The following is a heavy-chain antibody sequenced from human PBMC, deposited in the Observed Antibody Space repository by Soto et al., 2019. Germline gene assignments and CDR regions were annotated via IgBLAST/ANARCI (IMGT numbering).Heavy chain of an antibody. CDR2: ISYDGSNK. J-gene: IGHJ4*02. CDR1: RFSFSSYA. CDR3: ARDGSRYCSGGSCYSTIIFY. D-gene: IGHD2-15*01. Sequence: GGSLRLSCAASRFSFSSYAMHWVRQAPGKGLEWVAVISYDGSNKYYADSVKGRFTISRDNSKNTLYLQMNSLRAEDTAVYYCARDGSRYCSGGSCYSTIIFYWGQGNLVTVS. V-gene: IGHV3-30-3*01.